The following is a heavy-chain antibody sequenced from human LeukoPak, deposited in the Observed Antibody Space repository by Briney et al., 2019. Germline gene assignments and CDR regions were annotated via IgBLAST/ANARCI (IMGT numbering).Heavy chain of an antibody. CDR1: GGSLSSSTDY. Sequence: PSETLSLTCTVSGGSLSSSTDYWGWLRQPPGKGLESLGCIYYTGSNYYNPSLKSRVTISVAMSKYQFTLKLTAVNATDTAVYYCARDSWYGSGSQDWVDPWGRGTGIIVSA. J-gene: IGHJ5*02. CDR2: IYYTGSN. D-gene: IGHD3-10*01. V-gene: IGHV4-39*06. CDR3: ARDSWYGSGSQDWVDP.